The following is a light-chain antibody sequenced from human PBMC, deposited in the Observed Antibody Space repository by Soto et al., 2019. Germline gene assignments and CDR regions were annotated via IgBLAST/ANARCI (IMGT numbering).Light chain of an antibody. CDR1: SSNIGAGYD. V-gene: IGLV1-40*01. J-gene: IGLJ2*01. CDR3: QSYDSSLGVV. CDR2: GNS. Sequence: QSVLTQPPSVSGAPGQRVTISCTGSSSNIGAGYDVHWYQQLPGTAPKVLIYGNSNRPSGVPDRFSGSKSGTSASLAITGLQPEDEADYYCQSYDSSLGVVFGGGTKVTVL.